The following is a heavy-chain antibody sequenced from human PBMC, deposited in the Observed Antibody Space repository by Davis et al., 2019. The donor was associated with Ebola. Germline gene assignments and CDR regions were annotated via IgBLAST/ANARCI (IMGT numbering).Heavy chain of an antibody. V-gene: IGHV3-30-3*01. CDR1: GFTFRSYA. D-gene: IGHD6-13*01. J-gene: IGHJ4*02. Sequence: GESLKIPCASPGFTFRSYAMHWVRPAPGKGLEWVAVISYDGSNKYYADSVKGRFTIFRDNSKNTLYMQMNSLRAEDTAVYYCARKGAYSSWYDYWGQGTLVTVSS. CDR3: ARKGAYSSWYDY. CDR2: ISYDGSNK.